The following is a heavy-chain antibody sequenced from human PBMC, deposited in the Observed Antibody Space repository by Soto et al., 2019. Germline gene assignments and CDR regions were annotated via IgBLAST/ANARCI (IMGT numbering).Heavy chain of an antibody. CDR3: ARVGGIGAPPGTDY. CDR1: GGIFSSYA. D-gene: IGHD6-6*01. J-gene: IGHJ4*02. CDR2: VIPILRQA. V-gene: IGHV1-69*01. Sequence: QVQLVQSGAEVKKPGSSVNVSCKASGGIFSSYAISWLRQAPGQGIEWMGAVIPILRQAYYAQDFQDRVSITAEESTRTTYLELSSLRSDDTAVYFCARVGGIGAPPGTDYWGQGTLVTVSS.